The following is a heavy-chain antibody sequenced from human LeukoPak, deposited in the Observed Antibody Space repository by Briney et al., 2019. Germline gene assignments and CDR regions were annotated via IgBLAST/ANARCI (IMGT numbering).Heavy chain of an antibody. CDR2: IYYSGST. Sequence: WDTLSLICTVSGGSISSYYWSWIRQPPGEGLGWIGYIYYSGSTTYNTFLKSRVPISVNTSKNQFSLRLSSVTAADPAVYSCARASYSYDINGWVPFDYWGQGTLVSVSS. V-gene: IGHV4-59*08. D-gene: IGHD3-22*01. CDR1: GGSISSYY. CDR3: ARASYSYDINGWVPFDY. J-gene: IGHJ4*02.